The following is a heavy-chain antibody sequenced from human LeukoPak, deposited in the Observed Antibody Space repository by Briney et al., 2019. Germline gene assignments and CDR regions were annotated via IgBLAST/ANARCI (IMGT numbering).Heavy chain of an antibody. Sequence: GGSLRLSCAASGFTVSSTYLSWVRQAPGKGLEWVANIKQDGSEKYYVDSVKGRFTISRDNAKNSLYLQMNSLRAEDTAVYYCARVIDYYGSGSYYPYFDYWGQGTLVTVSS. D-gene: IGHD3-10*01. CDR1: GFTVSSTY. J-gene: IGHJ4*02. CDR2: IKQDGSEK. CDR3: ARVIDYYGSGSYYPYFDY. V-gene: IGHV3-7*01.